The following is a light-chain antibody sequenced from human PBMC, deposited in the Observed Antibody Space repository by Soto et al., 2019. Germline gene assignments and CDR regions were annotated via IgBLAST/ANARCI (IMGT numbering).Light chain of an antibody. J-gene: IGLJ1*01. CDR2: DVS. CDR1: SSDVGGYNY. CDR3: SSYKSSRPRV. V-gene: IGLV2-14*01. Sequence: QSVLTQPASVSGSPGQSITTSCTGASSDVGGYNYVSWYQQHPGKAPKLMIYDVSNRPSGVSNRFSGSKSGNTASLTISGLQAEDEADYSCSSYKSSRPRVSGTGTKVPVL.